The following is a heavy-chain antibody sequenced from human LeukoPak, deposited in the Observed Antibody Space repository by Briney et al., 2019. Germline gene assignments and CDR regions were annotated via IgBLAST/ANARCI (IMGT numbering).Heavy chain of an antibody. V-gene: IGHV1-18*04. J-gene: IGHJ5*02. Sequence: ASVTVSCMASGYTFTSYGISWVRQAPGQGLEWMGWISAYNGNTNYAQKLQGRVTMTTDTSTSTAYMELRSLRSDDTAVYYCARDPGSGWYYHSWFDPWGQGTLVTVSS. CDR2: ISAYNGNT. CDR1: GYTFTSYG. CDR3: ARDPGSGWYYHSWFDP. D-gene: IGHD6-19*01.